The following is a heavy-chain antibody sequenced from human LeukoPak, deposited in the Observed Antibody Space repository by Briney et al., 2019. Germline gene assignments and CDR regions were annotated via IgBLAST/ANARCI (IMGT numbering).Heavy chain of an antibody. CDR2: IYYSGST. V-gene: IGHV4-59*01. J-gene: IGHJ4*02. CDR1: GGSISSYY. Sequence: SETLSLTCTVSGGSISSYYWSWIRQPPGKGLEWIGYIYYSGSTNYNPSLKSRVTISVDTSKNQFSLKLSSVTAADTAVYYCARGGFGELLSFDYWGQGTLVTVSS. D-gene: IGHD3-10*01. CDR3: ARGGFGELLSFDY.